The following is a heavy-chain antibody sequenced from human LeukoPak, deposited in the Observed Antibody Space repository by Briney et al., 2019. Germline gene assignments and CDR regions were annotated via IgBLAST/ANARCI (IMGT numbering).Heavy chain of an antibody. V-gene: IGHV3-23*01. CDR2: INRGGGGT. CDR3: ARDDSEPYDSSGYYPSYYFDY. D-gene: IGHD3-22*01. Sequence: GGSLRLSCAASGFTFTTFTMNWVRQAPGKGLEWVSAINRGGGGTYYADFVKGRFTISRDNSKNTLYLQMNSLRAEDTAVYYCARDDSEPYDSSGYYPSYYFDYWGQGTLVTVSS. CDR1: GFTFTTFT. J-gene: IGHJ4*02.